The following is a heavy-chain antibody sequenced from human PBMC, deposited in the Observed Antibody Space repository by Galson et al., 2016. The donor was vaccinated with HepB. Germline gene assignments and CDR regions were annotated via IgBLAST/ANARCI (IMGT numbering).Heavy chain of an antibody. J-gene: IGHJ6*02. CDR3: ARDPGISSTHNHYYGMDV. V-gene: IGHV1-69*13. Sequence: SVKVSCKASGGTFSSYAISWVRQAPGQGLEWMGGIIPIVDTSKYAQKFQGRVTITADESTSTAYMELSSLRSEDTAVYYCARDPGISSTHNHYYGMDVWGQGTTVTVSS. CDR2: IIPIVDTS. CDR1: GGTFSSYA. D-gene: IGHD2-2*01.